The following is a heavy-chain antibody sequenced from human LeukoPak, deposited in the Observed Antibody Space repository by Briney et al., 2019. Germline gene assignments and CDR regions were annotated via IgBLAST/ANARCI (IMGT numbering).Heavy chain of an antibody. CDR1: GYSFTSYW. J-gene: IGHJ4*02. D-gene: IGHD6-19*01. CDR3: GRNFQSSGWYRWADY. CDR2: IYPGDSDT. V-gene: IGHV5-51*01. Sequence: GESLKISCKGSGYSFTSYWIGWVRQMPGKGLEWMGIIYPGDSDTRYSPSFQGQVTISADKSLRTGLLQGSSLKASGNPMYYCGRNFQSSGWYRWADYWGQGTLVTVSS.